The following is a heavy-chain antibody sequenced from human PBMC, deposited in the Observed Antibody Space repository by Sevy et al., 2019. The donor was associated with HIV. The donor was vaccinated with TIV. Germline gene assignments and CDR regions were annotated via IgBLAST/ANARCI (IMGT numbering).Heavy chain of an antibody. Sequence: GGSLRLSCAASGFTFSNYAMNWVRQAPGKGLEWVSSISGSGGTTYYADSVEGRFTMSRDKSKNTLYLQMHTLRAEDTAVYYCTKVLARGAAVARTAWGMDVWGQGTTVTVSS. D-gene: IGHD6-19*01. CDR3: TKVLARGAAVARTAWGMDV. CDR2: ISGSGGTT. J-gene: IGHJ6*02. V-gene: IGHV3-23*01. CDR1: GFTFSNYA.